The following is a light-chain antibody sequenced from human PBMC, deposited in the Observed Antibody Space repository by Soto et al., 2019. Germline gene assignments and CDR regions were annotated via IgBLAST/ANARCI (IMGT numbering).Light chain of an antibody. V-gene: IGLV3-9*01. CDR3: QVWDSSTYV. Sequence: SYELTQPLSVSVALGQTARITCGGNNIGNKNVHWYQQKPGQAPVLVIYRDANRPSGIPERFSGSTSGNTATLTISRAQAGDEADYYCQVWDSSTYVFGTGTKLTVL. J-gene: IGLJ1*01. CDR2: RDA. CDR1: NIGNKN.